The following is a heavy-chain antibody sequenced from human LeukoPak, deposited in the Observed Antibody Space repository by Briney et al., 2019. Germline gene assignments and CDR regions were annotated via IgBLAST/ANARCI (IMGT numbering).Heavy chain of an antibody. CDR1: GFTFSNYW. CDR2: IKQDGTEK. CDR3: AKDLLSGVRYSSGWYQGSGDY. D-gene: IGHD6-19*01. V-gene: IGHV3-7*01. Sequence: PGGSLRLSCAASGFTFSNYWMTWVRQAPGKGLEWVANIKQDGTEKYYVDSVKGRFTISRDNAKNSLYLQMNSLRAEDTAVYYCAKDLLSGVRYSSGWYQGSGDYWGQGTLVTVSS. J-gene: IGHJ4*02.